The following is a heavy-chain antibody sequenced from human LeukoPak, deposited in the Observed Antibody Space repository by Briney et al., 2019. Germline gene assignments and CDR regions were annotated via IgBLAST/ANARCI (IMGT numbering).Heavy chain of an antibody. Sequence: ASVKVSCKPSGYTFSDHYMHWVRQAPGQGLEWMGWINPNSGGTNYAQKFQGRVTMTRDTSISTACMELSRLRSDDTAVYYCARGLVRAVAGTAPLDYWGQGTLVTVSS. J-gene: IGHJ4*02. CDR1: GYTFSDHY. CDR2: INPNSGGT. V-gene: IGHV1-2*02. CDR3: ARGLVRAVAGTAPLDY. D-gene: IGHD6-19*01.